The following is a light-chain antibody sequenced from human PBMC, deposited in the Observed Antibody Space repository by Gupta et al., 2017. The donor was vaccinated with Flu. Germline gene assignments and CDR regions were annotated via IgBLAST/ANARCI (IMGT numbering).Light chain of an antibody. Sequence: QTATLTCTGNINNVGNQGALWLQHHRGHPPKLLSYMNNIRPARISVIFSASRSRNTASLTITGLQPEDEADYYCSRWDSSLGWMFGGGTKLTVL. J-gene: IGLJ3*02. CDR1: INNVGNQG. CDR3: SRWDSSLGWM. CDR2: MNN. V-gene: IGLV10-54*04.